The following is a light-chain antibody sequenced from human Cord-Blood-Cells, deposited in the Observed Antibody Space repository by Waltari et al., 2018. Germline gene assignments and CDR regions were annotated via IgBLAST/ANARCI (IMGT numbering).Light chain of an antibody. Sequence: EILLTQSPATMSWSPGERATLSCRASQSVSSYLAWYQQKPGQAPRLLIYDASNRATGIPARFSGSGSGTDFTLTISSLEPEDFAVYYGQQRSNWPPMYTFGQGTKLEIK. CDR3: QQRSNWPPMYT. J-gene: IGKJ2*01. CDR2: DAS. V-gene: IGKV3-11*01. CDR1: QSVSSY.